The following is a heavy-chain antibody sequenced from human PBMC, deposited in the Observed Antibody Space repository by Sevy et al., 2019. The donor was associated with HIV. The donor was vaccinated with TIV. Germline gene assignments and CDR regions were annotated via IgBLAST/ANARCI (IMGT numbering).Heavy chain of an antibody. D-gene: IGHD4-17*01. J-gene: IGHJ4*02. CDR1: GFMFNDYW. Sequence: GGSLRLSCAASGFMFNDYWMSWVRLAPEKGLEWVAIQKQDGSEKDYVDSVKGRFTISRDNAKNSLYLQMNSLRAEDTAVYYCARDVSSPYGDYEGYCFDYWGQGNLVTVSS. V-gene: IGHV3-7*01. CDR3: ARDVSSPYGDYEGYCFDY. CDR2: QKQDGSEK.